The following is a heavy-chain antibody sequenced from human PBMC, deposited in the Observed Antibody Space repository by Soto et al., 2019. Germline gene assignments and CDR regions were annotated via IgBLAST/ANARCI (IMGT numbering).Heavy chain of an antibody. V-gene: IGHV3-23*01. CDR1: GFTFSSYA. CDR3: AKVFSGMIVVVIPYYFDY. J-gene: IGHJ4*02. D-gene: IGHD3-22*01. Sequence: XASLLLSCAASGFTFSSYAMSWVRQAPGKGLEWVSAISGSGGSTYYADSVKGRFTISRDNSKNTLYLQMNSLRAEGTAVYYCAKVFSGMIVVVIPYYFDYWGQGTLVTVSS. CDR2: ISGSGGST.